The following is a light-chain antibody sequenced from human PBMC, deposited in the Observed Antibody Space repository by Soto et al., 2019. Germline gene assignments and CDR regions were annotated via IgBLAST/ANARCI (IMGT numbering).Light chain of an antibody. CDR2: LNSDGSH. CDR3: QTWGTGIVV. CDR1: SGHSSYA. J-gene: IGLJ2*01. Sequence: QAVVTQSPSASASLGASVKLTCTLSSGHSSYAIAWHQQQPEKGPRYLMKLNSDGSHSKGDGIPDRFSGSSSGDDRYLTISSLQSEDEADYYCQTWGTGIVVFGGGTKLTVL. V-gene: IGLV4-69*01.